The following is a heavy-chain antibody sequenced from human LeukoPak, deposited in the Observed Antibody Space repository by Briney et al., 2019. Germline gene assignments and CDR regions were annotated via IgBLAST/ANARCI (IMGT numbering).Heavy chain of an antibody. CDR3: ARGGPPMDGSGSYPSLVFDY. CDR1: GFTFSSYA. V-gene: IGHV3-30*01. CDR2: ISYDEINK. J-gene: IGHJ4*02. D-gene: IGHD3-10*01. Sequence: GGSLRLSCAASGFTFSSYALHWVRQAPSKGLEWVALISYDEINKYYADSVKGRFTIARDTSKNTLYLQMNSLRAEDTAVYYCARGGPPMDGSGSYPSLVFDYWGQGTLVTVSS.